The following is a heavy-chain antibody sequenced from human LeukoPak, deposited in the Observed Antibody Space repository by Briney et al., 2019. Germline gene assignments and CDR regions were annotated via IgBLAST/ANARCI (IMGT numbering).Heavy chain of an antibody. V-gene: IGHV3-30*04. J-gene: IGHJ6*04. CDR1: GFTLSNYA. D-gene: IGHD3-10*02. Sequence: PGRSLRLSCAASGFTLSNYAMHWVRQAPGKGLEWVAVISYDGSNKYYADSVKGRFTISRDNSKNTLYLQMNSLRAEDTAVYYCAELGITMIGGVWGKGTTVTISS. CDR3: AELGITMIGGV. CDR2: ISYDGSNK.